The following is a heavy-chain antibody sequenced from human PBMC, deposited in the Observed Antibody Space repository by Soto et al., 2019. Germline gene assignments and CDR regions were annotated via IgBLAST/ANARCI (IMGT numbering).Heavy chain of an antibody. CDR3: TRGLASGDY. V-gene: IGHV1-46*03. D-gene: IGHD6-6*01. CDR1: GYIFTNFY. Sequence: QVQLVQPGAEVKKPGASVKFSCKASGYIFTNFYIHWERQAPEQGLEWIGIINPNGGSKNYAQNFQGRVTMTRDTSTSTVYMDLSSLRSEDTAVYYCTRGLASGDYWGQGTLITVSS. CDR2: INPNGGSK. J-gene: IGHJ4*02.